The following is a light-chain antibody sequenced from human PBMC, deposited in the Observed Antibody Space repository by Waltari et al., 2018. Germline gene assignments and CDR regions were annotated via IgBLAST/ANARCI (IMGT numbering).Light chain of an antibody. J-gene: IGLJ2*01. CDR3: SSYTSSSTLV. CDR1: SSDLGGYNY. Sequence: QSALTQPASVSGSPGQSITISCTGTSSDLGGYNYVSWYQQHPGKAPKLMIYDVSDRPSGVSNRCSGSKSGNTASLTISGLQAEDEADYYCSSYTSSSTLVFGGGTKLTVL. CDR2: DVS. V-gene: IGLV2-14*03.